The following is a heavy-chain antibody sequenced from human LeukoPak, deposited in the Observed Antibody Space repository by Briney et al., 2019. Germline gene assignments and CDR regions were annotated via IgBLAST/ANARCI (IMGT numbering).Heavy chain of an antibody. V-gene: IGHV1-18*01. D-gene: IGHD2-15*01. J-gene: IGHJ4*02. Sequence: ASVKVSCKASGGTFSSYGISWVRQAPGQGLEWMGWISAYNGNTNYAQKLQGRVTMTTDTSTSTAYMELRSLRSDDTAVYYCARRYCSGGSCYATDYWGQGTLVTVSS. CDR1: GGTFSSYG. CDR3: ARRYCSGGSCYATDY. CDR2: ISAYNGNT.